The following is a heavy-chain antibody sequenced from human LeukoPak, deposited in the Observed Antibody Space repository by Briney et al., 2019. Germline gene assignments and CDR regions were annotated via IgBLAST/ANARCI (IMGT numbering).Heavy chain of an antibody. Sequence: SQTLSLTCTVSGGSISSGGYYWSWIRQHPGKGLEWIGYIYYSGSTYYNPSLKSRVTISVDTSKNQFSLKLGSVTAADTAVYYCAREVIVVVPAASRWFDPWGQGTLVTVSS. CDR1: GGSISSGGYY. CDR2: IYYSGST. V-gene: IGHV4-31*03. J-gene: IGHJ5*02. D-gene: IGHD2-2*01. CDR3: AREVIVVVPAASRWFDP.